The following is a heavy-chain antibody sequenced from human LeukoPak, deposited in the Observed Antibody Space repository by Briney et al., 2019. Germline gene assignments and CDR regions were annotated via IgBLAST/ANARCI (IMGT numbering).Heavy chain of an antibody. V-gene: IGHV1-69*04. CDR2: IIPILGIA. CDR1: GGTFSSYA. J-gene: IGHJ4*02. D-gene: IGHD1-26*01. CDR3: ARDGTSIVGSLDY. Sequence: ASVKVSCKASGGTFSSYAISWVRQAPGQGLEWMGRIIPILGIANYAQKFQGRVTITADKSTSTAYMELSSLRSEDTAVYYWARDGTSIVGSLDYWGQGTLVTVSS.